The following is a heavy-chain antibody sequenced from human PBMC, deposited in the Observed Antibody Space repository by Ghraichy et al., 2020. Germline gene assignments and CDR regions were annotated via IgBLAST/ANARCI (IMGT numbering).Heavy chain of an antibody. CDR1: GFTFSDSW. Sequence: GGSLRLSCAASGFTFSDSWMTWVRQAPGMGLEWVATIRSDGGEMYYVDSVTGRFAISRDNAQKSLFLQMTSLRVGDTAVYYCARERGKKTVTTSLGYFYGMDVWGQGTSVNVSS. CDR2: IRSDGGEM. CDR3: ARERGKKTVTTSLGYFYGMDV. J-gene: IGHJ6*02. V-gene: IGHV3-7*01. D-gene: IGHD4-17*01.